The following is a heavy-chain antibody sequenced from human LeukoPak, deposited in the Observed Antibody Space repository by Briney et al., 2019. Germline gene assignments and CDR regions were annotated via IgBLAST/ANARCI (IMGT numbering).Heavy chain of an antibody. CDR2: LSHSGST. J-gene: IGHJ3*02. CDR3: ARVLRYFDWLLYDDAFDI. CDR1: AYSISSGYY. D-gene: IGHD3-9*01. V-gene: IGHV4-38-2*02. Sequence: SSETLSLTCTVSAYSISSGYYWGWIRQPPGKGLEWIGSLSHSGSTYYNPSLKSRVTISVDTSKNQFSLRLRSVTAADTAVYCARVLRYFDWLLYDDAFDIWGQGTMVTVSS.